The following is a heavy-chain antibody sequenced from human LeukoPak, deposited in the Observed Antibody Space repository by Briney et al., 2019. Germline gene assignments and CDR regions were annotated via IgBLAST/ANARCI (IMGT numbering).Heavy chain of an antibody. D-gene: IGHD2/OR15-2a*01. CDR2: INHSGST. CDR1: GGSFSGYY. V-gene: IGHV4-34*01. CDR3: ARGVTSALSYYDGMDV. Sequence: PSETLSLTCAVYGGSFSGYYWSWVRQTPGKGLEWMGEINHSGSTDYNASLESRVTTSVATSKNQFSLNLHSVTAADTAVYYCARGVTSALSYYDGMDVWGQGTPVTVSS. J-gene: IGHJ6*02.